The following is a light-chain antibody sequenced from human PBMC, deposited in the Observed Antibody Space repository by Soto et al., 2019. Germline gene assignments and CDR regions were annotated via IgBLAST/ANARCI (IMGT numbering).Light chain of an antibody. Sequence: QSVLTQPPSASGTPGPRVTISCSGSSSKIGSNTVNWYQQLPGTAPKLLIYSNNQRPSGVPDRFSGSKSGTSASLAISGLQSEDEADYYCAAWDDSLNGVVFGGGTQLTVL. CDR3: AAWDDSLNGVV. CDR2: SNN. J-gene: IGLJ2*01. V-gene: IGLV1-44*01. CDR1: SSKIGSNT.